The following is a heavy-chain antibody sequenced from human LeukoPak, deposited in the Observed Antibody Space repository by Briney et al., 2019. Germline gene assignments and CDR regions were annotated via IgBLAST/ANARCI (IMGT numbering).Heavy chain of an antibody. V-gene: IGHV4-34*01. CDR2: INHSGST. D-gene: IGHD3-3*01. J-gene: IGHJ4*02. CDR3: ARDRNYDFWSGSHPFDY. CDR1: GGSFSGYY. Sequence: SETLSLTCAVYGGSFSGYYWSWIRQPPGKGLEWIGEINHSGSTNYNPSLKSRVTISVDTSKNQFSLQLNSVTPEDTAVYYCARDRNYDFWSGSHPFDYWGQGTLVTVSS.